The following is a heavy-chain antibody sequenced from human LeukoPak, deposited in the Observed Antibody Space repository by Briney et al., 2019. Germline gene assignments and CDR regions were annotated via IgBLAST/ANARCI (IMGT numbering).Heavy chain of an antibody. CDR1: GGSFSSYY. Sequence: SETLSLTCAVYGGSFSSYYWGWIRQPPGKGLEWIGSIYYSGSTYYNPSLKSRVTISVDTSKNQFSLKLSSVTAADTAVYYCARYCSGGSCYSVGYWGQGTLVTVSS. D-gene: IGHD2-15*01. V-gene: IGHV4-39*01. CDR3: ARYCSGGSCYSVGY. J-gene: IGHJ4*02. CDR2: IYYSGST.